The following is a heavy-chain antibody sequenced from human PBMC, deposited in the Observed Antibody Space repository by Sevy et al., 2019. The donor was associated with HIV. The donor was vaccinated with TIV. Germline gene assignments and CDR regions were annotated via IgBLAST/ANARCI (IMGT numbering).Heavy chain of an antibody. CDR1: GFTFSSYS. CDR2: ISSSSSYI. Sequence: GGSLRLSCAASGFTFSSYSMNWVRQAPGKGLEWVSSISSSSSYIYYADSVKGRFTISRDNAKNSLYLQMNSLRAEDTAVYYCARGTYSSGWEIHYWGQGTLVTVSS. V-gene: IGHV3-21*01. D-gene: IGHD6-19*01. J-gene: IGHJ4*02. CDR3: ARGTYSSGWEIHY.